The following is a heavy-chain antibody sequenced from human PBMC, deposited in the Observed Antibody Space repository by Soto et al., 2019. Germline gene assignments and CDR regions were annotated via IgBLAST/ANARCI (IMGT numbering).Heavy chain of an antibody. Sequence: PGGSLRLSCAASGFTFSSYGMDWVRQAPGKGLEWVAVIWYDGSNKYYADSVKGRFTISRDNSKNTLYLQMNSLRAEDTAVYYCARDYFLTGYYYYGMDVWGQGTTVTVSS. J-gene: IGHJ6*02. D-gene: IGHD3-9*01. CDR3: ARDYFLTGYYYYGMDV. CDR2: IWYDGSNK. V-gene: IGHV3-33*01. CDR1: GFTFSSYG.